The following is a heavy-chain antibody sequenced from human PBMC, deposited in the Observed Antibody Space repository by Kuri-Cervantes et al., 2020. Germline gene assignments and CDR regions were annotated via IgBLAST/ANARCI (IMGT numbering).Heavy chain of an antibody. CDR2: IYYSGST. D-gene: IGHD3-16*01. Sequence: SETLSLTCTVSGGSISSYYWSWIRQPPGKGLEWIGYIYYSGSTNYNPSLKSRVTISVDTSKNQFSLKLTSVTAADTAVYYCARDVKVGGYDYWGQGTLVTVSS. CDR3: ARDVKVGGYDY. V-gene: IGHV4-59*12. J-gene: IGHJ4*02. CDR1: GGSISSYY.